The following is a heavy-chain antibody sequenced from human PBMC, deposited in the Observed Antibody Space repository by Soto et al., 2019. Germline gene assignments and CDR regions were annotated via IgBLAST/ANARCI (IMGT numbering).Heavy chain of an antibody. D-gene: IGHD1-26*01. CDR2: IYHSGST. CDR3: ARLGIGWEFPFDY. CDR1: GGSVSNDAYY. V-gene: IGHV4-61*08. Sequence: QVQLQESGPGLVKPSETLSLTCIVSGGSVSNDAYYWSWIRQPPGKGLEWIGYIYHSGSTYYNPSLKSRVTISADTSANQFSLKVSSVTAADTAVYYCARLGIGWEFPFDYWGQGTLDNVSS. J-gene: IGHJ4*02.